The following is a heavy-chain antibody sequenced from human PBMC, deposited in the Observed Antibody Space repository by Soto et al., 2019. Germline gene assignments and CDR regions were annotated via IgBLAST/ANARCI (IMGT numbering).Heavy chain of an antibody. V-gene: IGHV3-30*03. CDR2: ISYDGSNK. J-gene: IGHJ4*02. D-gene: IGHD6-19*01. CDR1: GFTFSSYG. Sequence: QVQLVESGGGVVQPGRSLRLSCAASGFTFSSYGMHWVRQAPGKGLEWVAVISYDGSNKYYADSVKGRFTISRDNSKKTLYLQMNSLRADYTAVYYFATDVVGWLVPRGLDYWGQGTLVTVSS. CDR3: ATDVVGWLVPRGLDY.